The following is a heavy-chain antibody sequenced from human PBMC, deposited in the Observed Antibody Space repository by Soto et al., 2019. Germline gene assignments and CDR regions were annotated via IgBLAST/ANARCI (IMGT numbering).Heavy chain of an antibody. V-gene: IGHV4-4*02. CDR1: GGSISNSNW. CDR2: IYHTGST. J-gene: IGHJ4*02. CDR3: AHRPIVGAAI. Sequence: QVQLQESGPGLVKPSGTLSLTCGVFGGSISNSNWWTWVRQPPGKGLEWIGEIYHTGSTNYNSSPLSRVTISLDKPTKQFTLKLSAVTAADTAVYYCAHRPIVGAAIWGQGTLVTVSS. D-gene: IGHD1-26*01.